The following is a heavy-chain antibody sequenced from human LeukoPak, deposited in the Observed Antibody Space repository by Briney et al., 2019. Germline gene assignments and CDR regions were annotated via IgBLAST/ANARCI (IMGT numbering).Heavy chain of an antibody. J-gene: IGHJ4*02. CDR1: GFSFSSYA. V-gene: IGHV3-48*03. Sequence: GGSLRLSCAASGFSFSSYAMNWVRQAPGKGLEWVSYISSSGSTIYYADSVKGRFTISRDNAKNSLYLQMNSLRAEDTAVYYCARVPRIAARSNYWGQGTLVTVSS. CDR3: ARVPRIAARSNY. CDR2: ISSSGSTI. D-gene: IGHD6-25*01.